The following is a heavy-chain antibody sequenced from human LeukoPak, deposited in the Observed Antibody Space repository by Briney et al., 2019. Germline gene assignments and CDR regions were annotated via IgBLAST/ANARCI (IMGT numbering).Heavy chain of an antibody. D-gene: IGHD4-11*01. CDR2: IYYSGST. J-gene: IGHJ4*02. CDR3: ARGTVTTLFDY. V-gene: IGHV4-59*08. Sequence: PSETLSLTCTVSGGSISIYYWSWIRQPPGKGLEWIEYIYYSGSTNYNPSLKSRVTISVDTSKNQFSLKLSSVSAADTAVYYCARGTVTTLFDYWGQGTLVTVSS. CDR1: GGSISIYY.